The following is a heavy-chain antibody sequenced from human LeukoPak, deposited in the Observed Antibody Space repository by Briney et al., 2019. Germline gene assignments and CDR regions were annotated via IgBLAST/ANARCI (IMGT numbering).Heavy chain of an antibody. CDR1: GGSISNYY. V-gene: IGHV4-4*07. CDR3: ARRDSGRSSRAFDI. J-gene: IGHJ3*02. D-gene: IGHD1-26*01. Sequence: PSETLSLTCTVSGGSISNYYWCWIRQPAGKGLEWIGRVYTSWSTNYNPSLKSRVTISVDMSKNQISLKLSSVTAAETALYYCARRDSGRSSRAFDIWGQGTMVTVSS. CDR2: VYTSWST.